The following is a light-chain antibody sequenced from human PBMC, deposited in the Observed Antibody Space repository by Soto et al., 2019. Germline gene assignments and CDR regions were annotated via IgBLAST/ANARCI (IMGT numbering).Light chain of an antibody. J-gene: IGKJ4*01. CDR2: DAS. CDR1: QSISSW. Sequence: DIQMTQSPSTLSGSVGDRVTITCRASQSISSWLAWYQQKPGKAPKLLIYDASSLESGVPSRFSGSGSGTEFTLTISSLQPDDFATYYCQQYNSYRTFGGGTKVDIK. V-gene: IGKV1-5*01. CDR3: QQYNSYRT.